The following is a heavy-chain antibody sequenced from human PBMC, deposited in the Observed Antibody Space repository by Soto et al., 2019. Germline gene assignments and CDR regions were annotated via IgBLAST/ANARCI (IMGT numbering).Heavy chain of an antibody. V-gene: IGHV3-11*01. CDR3: ARLYGNYWPFDP. Sequence: GWSLRLSCAGSGFSFSDYYMTWIRQAPGKGLEWLSYISNTGRIIYDADSVKGRFTISRDNAKNSLYLQMNSLRDEDSALYYCARLYGNYWPFDPWGQGILVTVSS. D-gene: IGHD1-7*01. CDR2: ISNTGRII. J-gene: IGHJ5*02. CDR1: GFSFSDYY.